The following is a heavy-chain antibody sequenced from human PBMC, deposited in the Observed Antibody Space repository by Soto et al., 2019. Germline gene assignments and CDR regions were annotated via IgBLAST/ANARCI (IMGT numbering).Heavy chain of an antibody. D-gene: IGHD3-3*01. CDR2: IYWDDDK. CDR1: GFSLSTSGVG. Sequence: QITLKESGPTLVKPTRTLTLTCTFSGFSLSTSGVGVGWIGQPPGKALEWLALIYWDDDKHYGPSLKSRLTITKDTSRNQVVLTMTNMDPVDTATSYCAHILSGYYEFDYWGQGTLVTVSS. J-gene: IGHJ4*02. CDR3: AHILSGYYEFDY. V-gene: IGHV2-5*05.